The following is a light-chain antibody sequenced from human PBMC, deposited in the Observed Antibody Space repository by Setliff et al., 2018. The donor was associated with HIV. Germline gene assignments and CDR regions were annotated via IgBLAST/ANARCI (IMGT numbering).Light chain of an antibody. CDR1: SSDIGRYNY. V-gene: IGLV2-14*03. J-gene: IGLJ1*01. CDR2: DVS. Sequence: QSALTQPASVSGSPGQSITISCTGTSSDIGRYNYVSWYQQYPGKGPTLVIFDVSERPSGVSNRFSGPKPGNTASLIISGLQPDDEADYYCCSYARGSTYVFGSGTKVTVL. CDR3: CSYARGSTYV.